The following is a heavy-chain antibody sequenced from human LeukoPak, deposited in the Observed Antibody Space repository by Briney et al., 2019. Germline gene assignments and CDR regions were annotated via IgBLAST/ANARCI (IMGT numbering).Heavy chain of an antibody. CDR1: GDSVSSDSGA. D-gene: IGHD3-10*01. J-gene: IGHJ4*02. Sequence: SQTLSLTCAIFGDSVSSDSGAWNWIRQSPSRGLEWLGRAFYRSQWYNDYAVSVKGRIAINPDTSKNQFSLQLNSVTPEDTAVYYCAREEAGTYGFQYWGQGTLVTVSS. CDR2: AFYRSQWYN. CDR3: AREEAGTYGFQY. V-gene: IGHV6-1*01.